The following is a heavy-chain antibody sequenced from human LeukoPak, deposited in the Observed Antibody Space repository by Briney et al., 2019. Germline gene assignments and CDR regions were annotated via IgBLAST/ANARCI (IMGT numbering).Heavy chain of an antibody. J-gene: IGHJ6*02. Sequence: GGSLRLSCAASGFTFSSYWMHWVRQAPGEGLVWVSRTNADGSSTDYADSVKGRFTISRDNAKNTLYLQMNSLRAEDTAVYYCARGRVIYYGMDVWGQGTTFTVSS. CDR2: TNADGSST. CDR1: GFTFSSYW. V-gene: IGHV3-74*01. CDR3: ARGRVIYYGMDV.